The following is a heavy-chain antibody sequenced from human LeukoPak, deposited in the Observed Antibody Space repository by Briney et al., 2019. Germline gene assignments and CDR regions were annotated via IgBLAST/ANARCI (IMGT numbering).Heavy chain of an antibody. CDR2: IYYSGST. CDR3: ARGGRDGYNLGWFDS. Sequence: SETLSLTCTVSGGSISSYYWSWIRQPPGKGLEWIGYIYYSGSTTYNPSLKSRVAISVDTSKNQFSLKLSSVTAADTAVHYCARGGRDGYNLGWFDSWGQGTLVTVSS. D-gene: IGHD5-24*01. CDR1: GGSISSYY. V-gene: IGHV4-59*08. J-gene: IGHJ5*01.